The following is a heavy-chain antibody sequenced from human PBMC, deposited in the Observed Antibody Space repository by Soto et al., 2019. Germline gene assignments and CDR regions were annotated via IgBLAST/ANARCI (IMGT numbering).Heavy chain of an antibody. J-gene: IGHJ5*02. CDR2: IYPADSDT. CDR1: GYRFNSNW. D-gene: IGHD6-19*01. Sequence: LGESLKISCKASGYRFNSNWIAWVRQMPGKGLELMGIIYPADSDTRYSPSFQGQVTISADKSSSTTFLQWSSLKASDTAIYYCARVKAVAANKWFDPWGQGTLVTSPQ. V-gene: IGHV5-51*01. CDR3: ARVKAVAANKWFDP.